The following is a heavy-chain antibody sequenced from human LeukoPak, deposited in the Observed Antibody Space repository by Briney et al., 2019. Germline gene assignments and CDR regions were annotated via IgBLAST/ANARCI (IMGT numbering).Heavy chain of an antibody. D-gene: IGHD4-17*01. CDR3: ASLTVTDNWFDP. CDR1: GFTFSSYS. J-gene: IGHJ5*02. CDR2: ISSSSSYI. Sequence: GGSLRLSCAASGFTFSSYSMNWVRQAPGKGLEWVSSISSSSSYIYYADSVKGRFTISRDNAKNSLYLQMNSLGAEDTAVYYCASLTVTDNWFDPWGQGTLVTVSS. V-gene: IGHV3-21*01.